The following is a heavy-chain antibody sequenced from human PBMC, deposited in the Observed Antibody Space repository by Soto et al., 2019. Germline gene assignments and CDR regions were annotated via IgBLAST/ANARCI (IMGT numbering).Heavy chain of an antibody. Sequence: PGGSLRLSCAVSGFTFRSYGMNWVRQAPGKGLEWVAFIFYDGSSIFYADSVKGRFTISRDNSKNTLFLQMNSLRAEDTAVFYCAKGRYYDLYGMDVWGQGTTVTVSS. J-gene: IGHJ6*02. V-gene: IGHV3-30*02. D-gene: IGHD3-22*01. CDR2: IFYDGSSI. CDR1: GFTFRSYG. CDR3: AKGRYYDLYGMDV.